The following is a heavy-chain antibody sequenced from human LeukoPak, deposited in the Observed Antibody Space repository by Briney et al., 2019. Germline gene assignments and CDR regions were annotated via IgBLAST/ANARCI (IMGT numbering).Heavy chain of an antibody. V-gene: IGHV4-59*08. CDR1: GGSMSSSY. CDR3: ARQDYYDSSSYLDY. CDR2: IYYSGST. Sequence: PSETLSLTCTVSGGSMSSSYWSWIRQPPGKGLEWIGYIYYSGSTNYNPSLKSRVTISADTSKNQFSLKLSSVTAADTAVYYCARQDYYDSSSYLDYWGQGTLVTVSP. D-gene: IGHD3-22*01. J-gene: IGHJ4*02.